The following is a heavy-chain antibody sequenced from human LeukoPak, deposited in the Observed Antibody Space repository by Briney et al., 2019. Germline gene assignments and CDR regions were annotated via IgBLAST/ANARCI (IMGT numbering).Heavy chain of an antibody. D-gene: IGHD3-10*01. CDR2: IDPSDSYT. CDR3: ARQGGGDLWFGELFSGDYYYGMDV. V-gene: IGHV5-10-1*01. Sequence: GESLKISCKGSGYSFTSYWISWVRQVPGKGLEWMGRIDPSDSYTNYSPSFQGHVTISADKSISTAYLQWSSLKASDTAMNYCARQGGGDLWFGELFSGDYYYGMDVWGKGTTVTVSS. CDR1: GYSFTSYW. J-gene: IGHJ6*04.